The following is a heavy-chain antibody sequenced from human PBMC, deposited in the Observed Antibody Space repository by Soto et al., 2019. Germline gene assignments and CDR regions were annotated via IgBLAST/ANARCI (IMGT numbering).Heavy chain of an antibody. CDR1: GFTFSDHH. V-gene: IGHV3-72*01. D-gene: IGHD4-4*01. CDR2: TRNKANSYTT. Sequence: EVQLVESGGGLVQPGGSLRLSCAASGFTFSDHHMDWVRQAPGKGLEWVGRTRNKANSYTTEYAASVKGRFTISRDDSKNSLYLQMNSLKTEDTAVYYCAREDSNYYYYYGMDVWGQGTTVTVSS. J-gene: IGHJ6*02. CDR3: AREDSNYYYYYGMDV.